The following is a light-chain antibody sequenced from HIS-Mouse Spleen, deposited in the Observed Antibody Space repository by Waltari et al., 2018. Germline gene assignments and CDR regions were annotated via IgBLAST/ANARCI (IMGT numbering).Light chain of an antibody. Sequence: DTATLSCRASQSVSSSYLAWYQQKPGQAPRLLIYGASSRATGIPDRFSGSGSGTDFTLTISRLEPEDFAVYYCQQYGSSSTFGQGTRLEIK. V-gene: IGKV3-20*01. J-gene: IGKJ5*01. CDR2: GAS. CDR1: QSVSSSY. CDR3: QQYGSSST.